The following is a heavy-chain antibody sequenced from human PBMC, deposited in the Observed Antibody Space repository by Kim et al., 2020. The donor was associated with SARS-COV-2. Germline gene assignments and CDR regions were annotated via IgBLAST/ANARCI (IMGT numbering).Heavy chain of an antibody. J-gene: IGHJ5*02. CDR1: GGSFSGYY. CDR2: INHSGST. D-gene: IGHD3-10*01. Sequence: SETLSLTCAVYGGSFSGYYWSWIRQPPGKGLEWIGEINHSGSTNYNPSLKSRVTISVDTSKNQFSLKLSSVTAADTAVYYCASKETLTMVRGVNWFDPWGQGTLVTVSS. V-gene: IGHV4-34*01. CDR3: ASKETLTMVRGVNWFDP.